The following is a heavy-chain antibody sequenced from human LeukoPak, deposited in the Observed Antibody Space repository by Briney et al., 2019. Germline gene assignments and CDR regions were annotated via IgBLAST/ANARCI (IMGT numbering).Heavy chain of an antibody. V-gene: IGHV3-48*01. J-gene: IGHJ6*03. D-gene: IGHD3-10*01. CDR2: ISSSSSTI. CDR1: GFTFSSYS. CDR3: ARDGTARWFGEPNYMDV. Sequence: GGSLRLSCAASGFTFSSYSMNWVRQAPGKGLEWVSYISSSSSTIYYADSVKGRFTISRDNAKNSLYLQMNSLRAEDTAVYYCARDGTARWFGEPNYMDVWGKGTTVTISS.